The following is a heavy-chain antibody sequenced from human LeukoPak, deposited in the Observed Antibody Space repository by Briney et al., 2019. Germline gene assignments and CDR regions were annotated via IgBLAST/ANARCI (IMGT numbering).Heavy chain of an antibody. CDR3: ARHDYGAY. CDR1: GFPFSSYW. CDR2: IKQDGSKK. V-gene: IGHV3-7*03. D-gene: IGHD4-17*01. J-gene: IGHJ4*02. Sequence: GGSLRLSCVASGFPFSSYWMTWVRQAPGKGLEWVANIKQDGSKKSYVDSVKGRFTISRDNAKNSLYLQMNSLRAEDTAVYYCARHDYGAYWGQGTLVTVSS.